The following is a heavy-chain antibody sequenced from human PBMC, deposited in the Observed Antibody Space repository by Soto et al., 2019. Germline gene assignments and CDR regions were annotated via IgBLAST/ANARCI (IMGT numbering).Heavy chain of an antibody. CDR3: AREDEGGDRVYYGLDV. Sequence: QVQLQQSGPGLVKPSQTLSLTCTVSGGSISYEYYHWTWIRQSPGKGLEWIGYIHYSGSIIYNPSFKNRVTISVDTSKNQFSLQLSSVTAADTALYCCAREDEGGDRVYYGLDVWGQGTTVTVSS. CDR2: IHYSGSI. D-gene: IGHD2-21*02. V-gene: IGHV4-30-4*08. J-gene: IGHJ6*02. CDR1: GGSISYEYYH.